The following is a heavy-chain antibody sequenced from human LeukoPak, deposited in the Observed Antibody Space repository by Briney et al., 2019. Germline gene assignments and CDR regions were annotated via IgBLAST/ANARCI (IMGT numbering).Heavy chain of an antibody. J-gene: IGHJ4*02. CDR2: IYYSGST. Sequence: PSETLSLTCTVSGGSISSSSYYWGWIRQPPGKGLEWIGSIYYSGSTYYNPSLKSRVTISADTSKNQFSLKLSSVTAADTAVYYCARQAYSNYVGFDYWGQGTLVTVSS. V-gene: IGHV4-39*01. CDR3: ARQAYSNYVGFDY. D-gene: IGHD4-11*01. CDR1: GGSISSSSYY.